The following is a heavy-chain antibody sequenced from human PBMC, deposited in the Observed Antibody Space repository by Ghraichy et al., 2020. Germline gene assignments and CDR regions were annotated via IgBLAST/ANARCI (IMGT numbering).Heavy chain of an antibody. D-gene: IGHD3-22*01. Sequence: SQTLSLTCAVYGGSFSGYYWSWIRQPPGKGLVWIGEINRGGSTNFNPSLKSRVTMSLDTSKNQFSLKLSSVTAADTAVYFCARGPYYYDSTGYSFAAAFDIWGQGTMVTVSS. CDR1: GGSFSGYY. V-gene: IGHV4-34*01. CDR2: INRGGST. CDR3: ARGPYYYDSTGYSFAAAFDI. J-gene: IGHJ3*02.